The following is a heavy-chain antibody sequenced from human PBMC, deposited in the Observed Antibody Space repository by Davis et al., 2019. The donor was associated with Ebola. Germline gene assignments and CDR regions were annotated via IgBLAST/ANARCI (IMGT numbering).Heavy chain of an antibody. CDR3: ARGLRVMATSSPWFDP. Sequence: ASVKVSCKASGYTFTSYGISWVRQAPGQGLEWMGWISAYNGNTNYAQKLQGRDTMTRNTSISTAYMELSSLKSEDTAVYYCARGLRVMATSSPWFDPWGQGTLVTVSS. D-gene: IGHD2-2*01. J-gene: IGHJ5*02. V-gene: IGHV1-18*04. CDR2: ISAYNGNT. CDR1: GYTFTSYG.